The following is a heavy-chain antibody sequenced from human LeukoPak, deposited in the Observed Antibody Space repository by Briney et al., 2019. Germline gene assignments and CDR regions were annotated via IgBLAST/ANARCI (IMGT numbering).Heavy chain of an antibody. CDR2: IYYSGST. CDR1: GGSISSYY. CDR3: ARDLLSTAAYFDY. D-gene: IGHD2-15*01. V-gene: IGHV4-59*01. Sequence: SETLSLTCTVSGGSISSYYWSWIRQPPGKGLEWIGYIYYSGSTTYNPSLKSRGTISVDTSKNQFSLNLSSVTAADTAVYYCARDLLSTAAYFDYWGQGTLVTVSS. J-gene: IGHJ4*02.